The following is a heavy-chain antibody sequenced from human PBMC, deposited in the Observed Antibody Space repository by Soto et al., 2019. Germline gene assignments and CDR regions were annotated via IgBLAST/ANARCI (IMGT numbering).Heavy chain of an antibody. Sequence: QVQLQESGPGLVKPSQTLSLTCTVSGGSISSGGYYWSWIRQHPGKGLEWIGNIYYSGSTYYNPSLKSRVTISVGTSTNQFALKLSSVTAADTAVYYCARADVYDYVWGSYRYWFDPWGQGSLVTVSS. CDR1: GGSISSGGYY. V-gene: IGHV4-31*03. J-gene: IGHJ5*02. CDR2: IYYSGST. D-gene: IGHD3-16*02. CDR3: ARADVYDYVWGSYRYWFDP.